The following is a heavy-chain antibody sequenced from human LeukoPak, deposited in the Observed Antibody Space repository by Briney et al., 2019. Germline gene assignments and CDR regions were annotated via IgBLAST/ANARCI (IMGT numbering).Heavy chain of an antibody. CDR1: GYYISGGYY. CDR3: AREDDDNWFDP. V-gene: IGHV4-38-2*02. J-gene: IGHJ5*01. CDR2: IYQSGRT. Sequence: SETLSLTCTVSGYYISGGYYWGWIRQPPGKGLEWIGSIYQSGRTYYNLSLKSRVTILVDTSKNEFSLKLSSVTAADTAIYYCAREDDDNWFDPWGKGTTVTISS.